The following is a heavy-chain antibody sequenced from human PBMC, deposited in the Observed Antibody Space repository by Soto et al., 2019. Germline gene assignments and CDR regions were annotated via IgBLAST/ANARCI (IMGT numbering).Heavy chain of an antibody. V-gene: IGHV3-30-3*01. D-gene: IGHD3-9*01. Sequence: QVQLVESGGGVVQPGRSLRLSCAASGFTFSSYAMHWVRQAPGKGLEWVAVISYDGSNKYYADSVKGRFTISRDNSKNTLYLQMNSLRAEDTAVYNCARDWAYDILTGYLGFAYYYYGMDVWGQGTTVTVSS. J-gene: IGHJ6*02. CDR1: GFTFSSYA. CDR3: ARDWAYDILTGYLGFAYYYYGMDV. CDR2: ISYDGSNK.